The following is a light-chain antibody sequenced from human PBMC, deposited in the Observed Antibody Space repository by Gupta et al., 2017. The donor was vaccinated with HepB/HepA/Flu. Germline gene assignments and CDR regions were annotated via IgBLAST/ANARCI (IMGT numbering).Light chain of an antibody. V-gene: IGLV3-21*03. CDR2: GDG. CDR1: NIGGKS. CDR3: QAWASSSEQGV. Sequence: SYVLTQPPSVSVAPGMTARITCGGNNIGGKSVQWYQQNAGQAPALVVYGDGDRPSGIPERFSGSNSGNTATLTITRVEAGDEADYYWQAWASSSEQGVFGGGTKLTVL. J-gene: IGLJ2*01.